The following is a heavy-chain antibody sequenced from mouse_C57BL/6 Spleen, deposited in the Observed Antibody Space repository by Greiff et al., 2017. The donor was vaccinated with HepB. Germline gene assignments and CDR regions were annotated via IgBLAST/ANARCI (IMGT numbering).Heavy chain of an antibody. V-gene: IGHV1-64*01. J-gene: IGHJ4*01. Sequence: VKLQQPGAELVKPGASVKLSCKASGYTFTSYWMHWVKQRPGQGLEWIGMIHPNSGSTNYNEKFKSKATLTVDKSSSTAYMQLSSLTSEDSAVYYCATFPYYYGSSYYAMDYWGQGTSVTVSS. CDR1: GYTFTSYW. CDR3: ATFPYYYGSSYYAMDY. CDR2: IHPNSGST. D-gene: IGHD1-1*01.